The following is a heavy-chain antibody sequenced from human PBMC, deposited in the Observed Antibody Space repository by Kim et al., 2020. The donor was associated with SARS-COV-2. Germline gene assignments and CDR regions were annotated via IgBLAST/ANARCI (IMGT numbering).Heavy chain of an antibody. V-gene: IGHV3-43*01. J-gene: IGHJ4*02. CDR3: AKEKSRIWDF. Sequence: GSTFYADSVKGRFTVSGDNSEDSLQMQMNSLAIEDSALYYCAKEKSRIWDFWGQGTLVTVSS. D-gene: IGHD3-16*01. CDR2: GST.